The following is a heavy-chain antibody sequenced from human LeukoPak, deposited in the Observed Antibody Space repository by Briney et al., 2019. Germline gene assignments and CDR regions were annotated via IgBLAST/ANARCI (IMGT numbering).Heavy chain of an antibody. Sequence: PSETLSLTCTVSGGSISSSSYYWGWIRQPPGKGVEWIGSIYYSGSTYYNPYVKSRFTISVNTSKNQFSLKLSSVTAADTAVYYCARAYNWFDPWGQGTLVTVSS. CDR2: IYYSGST. CDR3: ARAYNWFDP. J-gene: IGHJ5*02. V-gene: IGHV4-39*01. CDR1: GGSISSSSYY.